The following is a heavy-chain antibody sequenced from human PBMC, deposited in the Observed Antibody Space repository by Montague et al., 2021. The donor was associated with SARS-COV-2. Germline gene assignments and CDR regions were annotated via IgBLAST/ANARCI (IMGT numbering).Heavy chain of an antibody. V-gene: IGHV6-1*01. CDR1: GDSVSSNSVA. D-gene: IGHD6-13*01. J-gene: IGHJ4*02. CDR3: VRYSGWFYFDF. CDR2: TYYRSKWYS. Sequence: RAISGDSVSSNSVAWGWIRQSPSRGLEWLGRTYYRSKWYSDYAPSVRGRLTVNPDASKNEFSLELNYVTPEDTAVYYCVRYSGWFYFDFWGQGTLVTVSS.